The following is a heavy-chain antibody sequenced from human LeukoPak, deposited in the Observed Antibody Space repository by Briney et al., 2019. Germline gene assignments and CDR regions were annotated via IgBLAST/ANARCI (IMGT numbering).Heavy chain of an antibody. J-gene: IGHJ4*02. V-gene: IGHV3-9*01. Sequence: PGRSLRLSCAASGFTFDDYAMHWVRQAPGKGLEWVSGISWNSGSIGYADSVKGRFTISRDNAKNSLYLQMNSLRAEDTAVYYCARDSSGYFSNVDHWGQGTLVTVSS. D-gene: IGHD5-12*01. CDR1: GFTFDDYA. CDR3: ARDSSGYFSNVDH. CDR2: ISWNSGSI.